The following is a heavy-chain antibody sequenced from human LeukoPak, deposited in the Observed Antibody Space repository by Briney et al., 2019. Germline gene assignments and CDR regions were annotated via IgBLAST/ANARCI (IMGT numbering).Heavy chain of an antibody. CDR1: GGSISGGGYS. J-gene: IGHJ4*02. V-gene: IGHV4-30-2*01. D-gene: IGHD2-15*01. CDR3: AREIALGRFDY. Sequence: SQTLSLTCTVSGGSISGGGYSWSWIRQHPGKGLEWIGYIYYSGSTYYNPSLKSRVTISVDRSKNQFSLKLSSVTAADTAVYYCAREIALGRFDYWGQGTLVTASS. CDR2: IYYSGST.